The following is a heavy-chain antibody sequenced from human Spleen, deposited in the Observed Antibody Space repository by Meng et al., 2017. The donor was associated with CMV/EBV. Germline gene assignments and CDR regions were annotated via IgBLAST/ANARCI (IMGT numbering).Heavy chain of an antibody. CDR1: GGTFSSYA. V-gene: IGHV1-69*10. CDR3: AVGYCSSTSCYLDY. D-gene: IGHD2-2*01. Sequence: SVKVSCKASGGTFSSYAISWVRQAPGQGLEWMGGIIPILGIANYAQKFQGRVTITADKSTSTAYMELSSLRSEDTAVYYCAVGYCSSTSCYLDYWGQGTLVTVSS. CDR2: IIPILGIA. J-gene: IGHJ4*02.